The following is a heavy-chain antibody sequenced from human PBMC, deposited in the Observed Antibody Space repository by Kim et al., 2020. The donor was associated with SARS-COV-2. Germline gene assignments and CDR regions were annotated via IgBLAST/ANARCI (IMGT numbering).Heavy chain of an antibody. Sequence: GGSLRLSCATSGFTFSAYDMNWVRQAPGKGLEWLSFITKTSTTIYYADSVEGRFTISRDNAKNSLYLQMNSLRGEDTALYYCVRDRMGGAFDIWGQGTMVTVSS. CDR3: VRDRMGGAFDI. CDR2: ITKTSTTI. V-gene: IGHV3-48*01. D-gene: IGHD3-16*01. CDR1: GFTFSAYD. J-gene: IGHJ3*02.